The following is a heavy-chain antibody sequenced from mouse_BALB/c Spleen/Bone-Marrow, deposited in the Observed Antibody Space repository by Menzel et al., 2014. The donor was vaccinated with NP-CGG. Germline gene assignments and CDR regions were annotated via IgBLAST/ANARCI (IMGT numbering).Heavy chain of an antibody. CDR1: GFNIKDYY. Sequence: VQLQQSGAELVRPGALVKLSCKASGFNIKDYYMHWVKQRPEQGLEWIGWIDPENGNTIYDPKFQGKASITADTSSNTAYLQLSGLTSEDTAVYYCTRTYSFDYWGQGTTPTVSS. CDR3: TRTYSFDY. CDR2: IDPENGNT. V-gene: IGHV14-1*02. J-gene: IGHJ2*01.